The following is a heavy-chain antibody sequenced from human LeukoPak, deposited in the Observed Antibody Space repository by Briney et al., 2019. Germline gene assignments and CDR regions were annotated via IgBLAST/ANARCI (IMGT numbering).Heavy chain of an antibody. J-gene: IGHJ5*02. CDR3: ARVGGIAVAGRVIWFDP. Sequence: SQTLSLTCTVSGGSISSGGYYWSWIRQHPGKGLEWIGYIYYSGSTYYNPSLKSRVTISVDTSKNQFSLKLNSVTAADTAVYYCARVGGIAVAGRVIWFDPWGQGTLVTVSS. D-gene: IGHD6-19*01. CDR1: GGSISSGGYY. CDR2: IYYSGST. V-gene: IGHV4-31*03.